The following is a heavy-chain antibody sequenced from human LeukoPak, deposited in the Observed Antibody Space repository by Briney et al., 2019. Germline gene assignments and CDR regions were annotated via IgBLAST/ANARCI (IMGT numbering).Heavy chain of an antibody. Sequence: SQTLSLTCTVSGCSISSGSYYWSWIRQPAGKGLEWIGRIYTSGSTNYNSSLKSRATISVDTSKNQFYLKLSSVTAADTAVYYCARVNTIFGVADYWGQGTLVTVSS. CDR1: GCSISSGSYY. V-gene: IGHV4-61*02. CDR2: IYTSGST. J-gene: IGHJ4*02. CDR3: ARVNTIFGVADY. D-gene: IGHD3-3*01.